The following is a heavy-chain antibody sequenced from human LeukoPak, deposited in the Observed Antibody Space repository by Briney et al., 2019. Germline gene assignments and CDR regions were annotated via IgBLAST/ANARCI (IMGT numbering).Heavy chain of an antibody. CDR2: IFFGGGT. D-gene: IGHD6-13*01. CDR1: SGSISSYY. Sequence: SETLSLTCTVSSGSISSYYWTWLRQPPGMGLEWIGYIFFGGGTRYNSSLQSRVIISVDTSKNQFSLKLSSVTAADTAVYYCAKDSSTWGNLAGHFDSWGQGTLVTVSS. J-gene: IGHJ4*02. V-gene: IGHV4-59*12. CDR3: AKDSSTWGNLAGHFDS.